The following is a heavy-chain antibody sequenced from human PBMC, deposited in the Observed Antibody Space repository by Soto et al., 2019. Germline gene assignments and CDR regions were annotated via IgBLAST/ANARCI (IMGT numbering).Heavy chain of an antibody. D-gene: IGHD2-8*01. CDR3: ALMVYGIGYYYGMDV. J-gene: IGHJ6*02. V-gene: IGHV4-59*01. CDR2: IYYSGST. CDR1: GGSISSYY. Sequence: PSETLSLTCTVSGGSISSYYWSWIRQPPGKGLEWIGYIYYSGSTNYNPSLKSRVTISVDTSKNQFSLKLSSVTAADTAVYYCALMVYGIGYYYGMDVWGQGTTVTVSS.